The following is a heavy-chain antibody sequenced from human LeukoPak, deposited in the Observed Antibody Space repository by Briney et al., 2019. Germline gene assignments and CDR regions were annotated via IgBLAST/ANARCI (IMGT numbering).Heavy chain of an antibody. V-gene: IGHV1-69*05. CDR1: GGTFSSYA. Sequence: SVKVSYKASGGTFSSYAISWVRQAPGQGLEWMGRIIPIFGTANYAQKFQGRVTITTDESTSTAYMELSSLRSEDTAVYYCARDGITFSPFDYWGQGTLVTVSS. D-gene: IGHD1-14*01. CDR3: ARDGITFSPFDY. J-gene: IGHJ4*02. CDR2: IIPIFGTA.